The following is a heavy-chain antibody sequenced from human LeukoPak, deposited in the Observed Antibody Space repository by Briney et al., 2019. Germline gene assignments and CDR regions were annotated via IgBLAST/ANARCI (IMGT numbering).Heavy chain of an antibody. J-gene: IGHJ4*02. Sequence: PGGSLRLSCAASGFTFSSYSMNWVRLAPGKGLTWVSRINSDGTKTDYADSVKGRFTISRDNPKNTLFLQMNSLRAEDTAIYYCASLDPFDYWGQGTLVTVSS. CDR3: ASLDPFDY. V-gene: IGHV3-74*01. CDR2: INSDGTKT. CDR1: GFTFSSYS.